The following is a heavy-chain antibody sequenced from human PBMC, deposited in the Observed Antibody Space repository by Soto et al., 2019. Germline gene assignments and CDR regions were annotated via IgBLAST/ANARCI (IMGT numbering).Heavy chain of an antibody. J-gene: IGHJ5*02. CDR3: ARTYGTGRLNWFDP. Sequence: EVQLVEAGGGVVQPGGSLRLSCAASGFIFSSYDMNWVCQAPGKGLEGVSYISSGSGNILYADSVKGRFTISRDNAKNSLYLQMNSLRAEDTAVYYCARTYGTGRLNWFDPWGQGTLVTVSS. V-gene: IGHV3-48*04. CDR1: GFIFSSYD. D-gene: IGHD3-10*01. CDR2: ISSGSGNI.